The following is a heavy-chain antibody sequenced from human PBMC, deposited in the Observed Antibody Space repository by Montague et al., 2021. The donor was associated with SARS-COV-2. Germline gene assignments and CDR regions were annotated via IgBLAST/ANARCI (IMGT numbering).Heavy chain of an antibody. J-gene: IGHJ3*02. CDR3: VRVRPYRGARGAYDI. CDR1: GASITAYY. V-gene: IGHV4-59*01. Sequence: SETLSLTCAVSGASITAYYWSWLRQSPGKGLEWIAYIYDGGAANYNPSLGSRVTISTDTSKNQFSLKVNSVTAADTAVYYCVRVRPYRGARGAYDIWGQGTVVTVSS. CDR2: IYDGGAA. D-gene: IGHD3-10*01.